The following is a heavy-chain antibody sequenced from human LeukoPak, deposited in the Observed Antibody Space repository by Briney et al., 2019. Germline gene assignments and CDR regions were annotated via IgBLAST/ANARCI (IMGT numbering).Heavy chain of an antibody. CDR1: GGSISSGGYS. V-gene: IGHV4-30-2*01. Sequence: PLETLSLTCVVSGGSISSGGYSWSWIRQPPGRGLEWLGYIYHSGSTYYNPSLKSRVTISVDRSKNQFSLKLSSVTAADTAVYNCARDSSSWYYYYGMDVWGQGTTVTVSS. J-gene: IGHJ6*02. CDR3: ARDSSSWYYYYGMDV. CDR2: IYHSGST. D-gene: IGHD6-13*01.